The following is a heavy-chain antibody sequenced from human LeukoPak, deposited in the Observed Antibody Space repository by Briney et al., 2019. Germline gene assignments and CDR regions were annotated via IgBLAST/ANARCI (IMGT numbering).Heavy chain of an antibody. CDR2: ISYDGSNK. V-gene: IGHV3-30-3*01. CDR1: GFTFSFYA. CDR3: ARAGYIAVAGTPSETH. Sequence: GRSLRLSCAAAGFTFSFYAMHWVRQAPGEGLEWVAFISYDGSNKYYAESVKGRFTISRDNSKNILYLQMNSLRPEDTAVYYCARAGYIAVAGTPSETHWGQGTLVTVSS. D-gene: IGHD6-19*01. J-gene: IGHJ4*02.